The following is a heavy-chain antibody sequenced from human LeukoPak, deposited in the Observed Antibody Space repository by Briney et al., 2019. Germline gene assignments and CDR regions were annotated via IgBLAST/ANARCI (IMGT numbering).Heavy chain of an antibody. D-gene: IGHD1-26*01. Sequence: SETLSLTCTVSGGSISSYCWSWIRQPPGKGLEWIGYIYYSGSTNYNPSLKSRVTISVDTSKNQFSLKLSSVTAADTAVYYCARQSGSYYSDYWGQGTLVTVSS. J-gene: IGHJ4*02. CDR3: ARQSGSYYSDY. CDR1: GGSISSYC. V-gene: IGHV4-59*08. CDR2: IYYSGST.